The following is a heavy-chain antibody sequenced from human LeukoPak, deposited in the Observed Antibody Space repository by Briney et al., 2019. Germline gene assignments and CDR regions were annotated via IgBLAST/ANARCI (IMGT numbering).Heavy chain of an antibody. CDR2: IIPIFGTA. CDR3: ARDRGYSSGWYDYYYYYMDV. V-gene: IGHV1-69*06. D-gene: IGHD6-19*01. CDR1: GGTFGSYA. J-gene: IGHJ6*03. Sequence: SVKVSCKASGGTFGSYAISWVRQAPGQGLEWMGGIIPIFGTANYAQKFQGRVTITADKSTSTAYMELSSLRSEDTAVYYCARDRGYSSGWYDYYYYYMDVWGKGTTVTVSS.